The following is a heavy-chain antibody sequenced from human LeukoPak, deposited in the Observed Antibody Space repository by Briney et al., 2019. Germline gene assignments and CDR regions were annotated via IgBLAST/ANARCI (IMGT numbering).Heavy chain of an antibody. CDR2: IRSKAYGGTT. CDR1: GFNFGDYA. CDR3: TRVTYYDSSGEYYFDH. Sequence: PGGSLRLSCTASGFNFGDYAMSWFRQAPGKGLEWVGFIRSKAYGGTTDYAASVKGRFTISRDDSKSIAYLQMNSLKTEVTALYYCTRVTYYDSSGEYYFDHWGQGTLVTVSS. J-gene: IGHJ4*02. V-gene: IGHV3-49*03. D-gene: IGHD3-22*01.